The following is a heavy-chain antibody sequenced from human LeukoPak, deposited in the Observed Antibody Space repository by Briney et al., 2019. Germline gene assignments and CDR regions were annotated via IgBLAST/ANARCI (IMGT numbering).Heavy chain of an antibody. CDR2: MNPDSGDT. CDR1: GYTFTTYD. J-gene: IGHJ4*02. Sequence: ASVKVSCKASGYTFTTYDITWMRQAAGQGLEWMGWMNPDSGDTAYAQKFQGRVAMTRDTPITTAYMELSSLRSEDTAVYYCARGLGDYYGTGTYHYAVPAYWGQGTLVTVSS. V-gene: IGHV1-8*01. CDR3: ARGLGDYYGTGTYHYAVPAY. D-gene: IGHD3-22*01.